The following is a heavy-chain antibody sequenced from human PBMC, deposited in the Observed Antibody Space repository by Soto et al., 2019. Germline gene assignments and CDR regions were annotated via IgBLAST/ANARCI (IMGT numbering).Heavy chain of an antibody. J-gene: IGHJ6*02. D-gene: IGHD3-10*01. CDR1: GGSISSSSYY. CDR2: IYYSGST. Sequence: QLQLQESGPGLVKPSETLSLTCTVSGGSISSSSYYWGWIRQPPGKGLEWIGSIYYSGSTYYNPYLKSRVTISVDTSKNQFSLKLSSVTAAYTAVYYCARTMVRGVSPYYYYGMDVWGQGTTGTVSS. V-gene: IGHV4-39*01. CDR3: ARTMVRGVSPYYYYGMDV.